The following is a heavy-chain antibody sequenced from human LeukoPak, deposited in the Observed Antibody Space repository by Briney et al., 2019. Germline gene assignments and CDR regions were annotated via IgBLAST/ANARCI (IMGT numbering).Heavy chain of an antibody. Sequence: GGSLRLSCAASGFTFSSYEMNWVRQAPGKGLEWVSYISSSGSTIYYADSVKGRFTISRDNAKNSLYLQMNSLRAEDTAVYYCARDGTYYYDSSGYGEDYWGQGTLVTVSS. CDR1: GFTFSSYE. J-gene: IGHJ4*02. CDR2: ISSSGSTI. V-gene: IGHV3-48*03. D-gene: IGHD3-22*01. CDR3: ARDGTYYYDSSGYGEDY.